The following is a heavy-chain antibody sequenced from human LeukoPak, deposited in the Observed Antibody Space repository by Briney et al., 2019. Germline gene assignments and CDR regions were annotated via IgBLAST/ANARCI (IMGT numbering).Heavy chain of an antibody. J-gene: IGHJ4*02. V-gene: IGHV4-59*01. CDR2: IYYSGST. Sequence: SETRSLTCTVSGGSISSYYWSWIRQPPGKGLEWIGYIYYSGSTNYNPSLKSRVTISVDTSKNQFSLKLGSVTAADTAVYYCASSYYDSSGPNYWGQGTLVTVSS. D-gene: IGHD3-22*01. CDR3: ASSYYDSSGPNY. CDR1: GGSISSYY.